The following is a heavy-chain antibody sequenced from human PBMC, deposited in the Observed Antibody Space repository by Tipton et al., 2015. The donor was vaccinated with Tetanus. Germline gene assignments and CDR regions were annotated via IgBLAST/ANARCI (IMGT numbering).Heavy chain of an antibody. J-gene: IGHJ1*01. CDR1: GGSVSSGSYY. V-gene: IGHV4-61*01. Sequence: TLSLTCTVSGGSVSSGSYYWSWIRQRPGKGLEWIGYMFYGGSPKYNPSLKSRVTILVDKSKNQLSLKLRSVTAADTAVYYCAGVTAQRTELYFEHWGQGTQVTVSS. CDR2: MFYGGSP. CDR3: AGVTAQRTELYFEH. D-gene: IGHD2-8*02.